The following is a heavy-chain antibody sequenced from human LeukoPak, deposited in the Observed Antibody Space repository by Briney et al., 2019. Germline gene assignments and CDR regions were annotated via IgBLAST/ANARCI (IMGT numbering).Heavy chain of an antibody. CDR1: GGSISSSSYY. CDR3: ARDSGDDTSGSYNL. Sequence: SETLSLTCTVSGGSISSSSYYWGWIRQPPGKGLEWIGNIYYTGTTYYNPSLKSRVTISVDTSKSQFSLKLSSVTAADTAVYFCARDSGDDTSGSYNLWGRGTLVTVSS. CDR2: IYYTGTT. D-gene: IGHD3-10*01. V-gene: IGHV4-39*07. J-gene: IGHJ2*01.